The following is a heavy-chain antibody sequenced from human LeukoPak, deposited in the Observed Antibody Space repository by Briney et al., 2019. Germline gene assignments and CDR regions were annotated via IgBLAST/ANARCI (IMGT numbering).Heavy chain of an antibody. CDR2: ISGSGSYI. CDR1: GLIFSSYA. D-gene: IGHD4-17*01. CDR3: ARGLGSGDYVANAFDF. J-gene: IGHJ3*01. Sequence: GGSLRLSCAASGLIFSSYAMNWVRQAPGKGLEWVSSISGSGSYIHYADSMKGRFTISRDNAKKSVYLHMSRLRAEDTAVYYCARGLGSGDYVANAFDFWGRGTTVSVS. V-gene: IGHV3-21*01.